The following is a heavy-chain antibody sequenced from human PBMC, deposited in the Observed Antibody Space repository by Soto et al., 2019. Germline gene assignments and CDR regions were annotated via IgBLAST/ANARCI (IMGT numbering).Heavy chain of an antibody. Sequence: QVQLQESGPGLVKPSQTLSLTCTVSGGSISSGDYYWSWIRQPPGKGLEWIGYIYYSGSTYYNPSLRSRVTISGDTSKHQFSLMLSSVTAADTAVYYCDRGGGYCGGDAFDIWGQGTMVTVSS. V-gene: IGHV4-30-4*01. D-gene: IGHD1-26*01. CDR2: IYYSGST. CDR1: GGSISSGDYY. CDR3: DRGGGYCGGDAFDI. J-gene: IGHJ3*02.